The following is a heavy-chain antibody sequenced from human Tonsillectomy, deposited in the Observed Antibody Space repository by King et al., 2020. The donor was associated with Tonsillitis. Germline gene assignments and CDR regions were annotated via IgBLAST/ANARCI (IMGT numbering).Heavy chain of an antibody. CDR3: ARGQVGDLSWGY. CDR1: GYNFIGYY. Sequence: VQLVESGAEVKKPGASVKVSCQASGYNFIGYYIHWVRQAPGQGLEWVGWINPNSGATNYAQNFQGRVTMTRDTSINTAYMELSMLRSDDTAVYYCARGQVGDLSWGYWGQGTLVTVSS. J-gene: IGHJ4*02. CDR2: INPNSGAT. V-gene: IGHV1-2*02. D-gene: IGHD3-16*02.